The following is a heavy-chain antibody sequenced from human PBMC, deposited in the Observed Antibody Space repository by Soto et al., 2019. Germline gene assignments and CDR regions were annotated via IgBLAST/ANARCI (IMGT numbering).Heavy chain of an antibody. V-gene: IGHV1-69*13. J-gene: IGHJ6*02. Sequence: SVKVSCKASGGTFSSYAISWVRQAPGQGLEWMGGIIPIFGTANYAQKFQGRVTITADESTSTAYMELSSLRSEDTAVYYCARSIVVVPAATAPLTDPYYYYYGMDVWGQGTTVTVSS. CDR2: IIPIFGTA. CDR3: ARSIVVVPAATAPLTDPYYYYYGMDV. CDR1: GGTFSSYA. D-gene: IGHD2-2*01.